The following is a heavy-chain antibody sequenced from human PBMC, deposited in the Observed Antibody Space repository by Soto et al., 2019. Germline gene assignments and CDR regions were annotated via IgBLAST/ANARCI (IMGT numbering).Heavy chain of an antibody. D-gene: IGHD1-1*01. J-gene: IGHJ3*02. CDR1: GGYLINYY. CDR2: MSHSGGT. V-gene: IGHV4-34*01. CDR3: ARVERGTATTVVDAFDI. Sequence: PSETLSLTCPVSGGYLINYYWTWIRQPPRKGLEWIGEMSHSGGTHYNPSLKSRVTISVDTSKNQFSLKMSSVTAADTALYYCARVERGTATTVVDAFDIWGPGTMVTVSS.